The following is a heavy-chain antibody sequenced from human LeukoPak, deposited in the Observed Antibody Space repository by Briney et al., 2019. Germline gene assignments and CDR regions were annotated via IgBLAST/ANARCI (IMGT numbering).Heavy chain of an antibody. Sequence: GGSLRLSCAASGFTFAGYAVTWVRQAPGKGLEWVSAISGSGGSTYYADSVKGRFTISRDNSKNTLYLQMNSLRAEDTAVYYCAKDQSQIAVAGYFDYWGQGTLVTVSS. CDR3: AKDQSQIAVAGYFDY. V-gene: IGHV3-23*01. CDR1: GFTFAGYA. D-gene: IGHD6-19*01. J-gene: IGHJ4*02. CDR2: ISGSGGST.